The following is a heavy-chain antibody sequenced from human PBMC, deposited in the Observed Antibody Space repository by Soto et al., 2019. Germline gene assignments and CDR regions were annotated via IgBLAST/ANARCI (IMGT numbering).Heavy chain of an antibody. D-gene: IGHD2-2*01. CDR3: ARGVRYCSSSTCFGTWLDP. CDR2: IYHSGTT. J-gene: IGHJ5*02. V-gene: IGHV4-30-2*01. CDR1: GGSINSDGVS. Sequence: QLQLQESGSGLLKPSQTLSLTCDVSGGSINSDGVSWSWIRQPPGKGLEWIGYIYHSGTTYYNPSLKSRVTLSVDRSKNQISLKLSSVTAADTAVYFCARGVRYCSSSTCFGTWLDPWGQGTLVTVSS.